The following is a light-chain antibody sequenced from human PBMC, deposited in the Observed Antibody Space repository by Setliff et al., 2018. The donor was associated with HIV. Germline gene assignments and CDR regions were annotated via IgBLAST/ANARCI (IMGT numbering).Light chain of an antibody. CDR1: SSDVGSYNL. Sequence: QSALAQPASVSGSPGQSITISCTGTSSDVGSYNLVSWYQQHPGKAPKLMIYEVSKRPSGVSNRFSGSKSGNTASLTISGLQAEDEADYYCCSYTSSSTLVFGTGTKVTVL. CDR2: EVS. CDR3: CSYTSSSTLV. J-gene: IGLJ1*01. V-gene: IGLV2-14*02.